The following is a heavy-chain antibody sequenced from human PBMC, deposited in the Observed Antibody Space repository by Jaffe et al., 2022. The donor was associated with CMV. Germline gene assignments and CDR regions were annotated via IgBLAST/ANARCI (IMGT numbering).Heavy chain of an antibody. CDR1: GFTFSSYG. D-gene: IGHD3-22*01. CDR3: ARDPYDSSGYFSKPYYYYGMDV. V-gene: IGHV3-33*01. Sequence: QVQLVESGGGVVQPGRSLRLSCAASGFTFSSYGMHWVRQAPGKGLEWVAVIWYDGSNKYYADSVKGRFTISRDNSKNTLYLQMNSLRAEDTAVYYCARDPYDSSGYFSKPYYYYGMDVWGQGTTVTVSS. J-gene: IGHJ6*02. CDR2: IWYDGSNK.